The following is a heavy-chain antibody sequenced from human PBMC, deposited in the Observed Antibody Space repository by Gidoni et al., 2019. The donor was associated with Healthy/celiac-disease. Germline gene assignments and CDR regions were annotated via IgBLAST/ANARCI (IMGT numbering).Heavy chain of an antibody. CDR3: ARGGKVGAHRYFDL. Sequence: QVQLQQRGAGLLKPSEPLSLTCAVYGGSFSGYYWSWVRQPPGRGLEWIGEINHSGRTNYNPSLKSRVTISVDTSKNQVSLKLSSVAAADTAVYYCARGGKVGAHRYFDLWGRGTLVTDAS. CDR2: INHSGRT. V-gene: IGHV4-34*01. CDR1: GGSFSGYY. D-gene: IGHD1-26*01. J-gene: IGHJ2*01.